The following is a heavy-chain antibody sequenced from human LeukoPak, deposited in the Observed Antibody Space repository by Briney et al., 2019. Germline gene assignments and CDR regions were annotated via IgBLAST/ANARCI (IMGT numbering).Heavy chain of an antibody. V-gene: IGHV3-21*01. J-gene: IGHJ4*02. D-gene: IGHD5-18*01. Sequence: GGSLRPSCAASGFTLSRSSMNWVREAPGEGLGWVASISSSSSYIYYADSVKGRFTISRDNAKNSLYLQMNSLRAEDTAMYYCARDWDSRGHSYGYWDYWGQGTLVTVSS. CDR2: ISSSSSYI. CDR1: GFTLSRSS. CDR3: ARDWDSRGHSYGYWDY.